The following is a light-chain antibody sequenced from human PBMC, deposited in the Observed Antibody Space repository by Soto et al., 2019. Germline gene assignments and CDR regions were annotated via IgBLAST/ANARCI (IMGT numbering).Light chain of an antibody. J-gene: IGKJ1*01. CDR1: QSISTY. Sequence: DIQMTQSPSSLSAPVGDRVTITCRASQSISTYLNWYQQKAGLAPKLLIYAASSLQSGVPSRFSGSGSGTDFTLTISSLQPEDFATYYCQQTYSTPTTFGQGTKVDIK. CDR2: AAS. V-gene: IGKV1-39*01. CDR3: QQTYSTPTT.